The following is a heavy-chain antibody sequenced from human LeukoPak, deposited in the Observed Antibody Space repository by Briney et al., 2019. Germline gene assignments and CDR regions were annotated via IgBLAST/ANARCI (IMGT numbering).Heavy chain of an antibody. CDR3: ARDEGIAAAGTNGY. V-gene: IGHV1-2*02. CDR1: GYTFTDYY. J-gene: IGHJ4*02. D-gene: IGHD6-13*01. CDR2: INPNTSAT. Sequence: ASVKVSCKASGYTFTDYYMHWVRQAPGQGLEWMGWINPNTSATSYAQKFQGRVTMTRDTSISTAYMEVRRLRSDDTAVYYCARDEGIAAAGTNGYWGQGTLVTVSS.